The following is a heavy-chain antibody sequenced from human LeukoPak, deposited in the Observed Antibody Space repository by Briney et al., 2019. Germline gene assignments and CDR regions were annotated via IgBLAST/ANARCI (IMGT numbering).Heavy chain of an antibody. V-gene: IGHV3-23*01. D-gene: IGHD3-10*01. CDR2: IGAGGTFT. Sequence: GGSLRLSCTASGFTFSSYAMNWVRQAPGKGLEWVSGIGAGGTFTYYADSVKGRFTISRDNSKKTLYLQMNSLRAEDTALYYCAKDPSVDYYGPGPPLLDSWGQGTLVTVSS. CDR3: AKDPSVDYYGPGPPLLDS. J-gene: IGHJ4*02. CDR1: GFTFSSYA.